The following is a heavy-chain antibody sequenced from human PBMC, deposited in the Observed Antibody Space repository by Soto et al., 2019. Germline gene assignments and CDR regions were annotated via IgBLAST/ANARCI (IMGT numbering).Heavy chain of an antibody. J-gene: IGHJ6*02. CDR3: ARDTPLYDSSGYYPYYYYCYGMDV. Sequence: GASVKVSCKASGYTFTGYYMHWVRQAPGQGLEWMGWINPNSGGTNYAQKFQGRVTMTRDTSISTAYMELSRLRSDDTAVYYCARDTPLYDSSGYYPYYYYCYGMDVWGQGTTVTVSS. V-gene: IGHV1-2*02. CDR2: INPNSGGT. CDR1: GYTFTGYY. D-gene: IGHD3-22*01.